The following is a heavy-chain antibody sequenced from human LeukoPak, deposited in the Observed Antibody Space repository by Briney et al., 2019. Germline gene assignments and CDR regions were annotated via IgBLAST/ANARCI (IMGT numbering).Heavy chain of an antibody. CDR2: IYQGGST. Sequence: SETLSLTCTVSGGSISSYYWSWIRQPPGKGLEWIGYIYQGGSTHYHPSVESRVTISIDRSKNQFSLSLSSVTFADTAVYFCARGEFYDFWSGLEYWGQGTLVTVSS. CDR1: GGSISSYY. V-gene: IGHV4-59*12. CDR3: ARGEFYDFWSGLEY. J-gene: IGHJ4*02. D-gene: IGHD3-3*01.